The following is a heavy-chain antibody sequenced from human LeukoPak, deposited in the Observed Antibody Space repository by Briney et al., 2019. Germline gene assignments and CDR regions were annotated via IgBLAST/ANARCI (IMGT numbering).Heavy chain of an antibody. CDR1: GFTFSSYS. V-gene: IGHV3-48*01. CDR2: ISSSSSTI. Sequence: GGSLRLSCAASGFTFSSYSMNWVRQAPGKGLEWVSYISSSSSTIYYADSVKGRFTISRDNSKNTLYLQMSSLRAEDTAVYYCAKYRYGSGTSGSFSGMDVWGQGTTVTVSS. CDR3: AKYRYGSGTSGSFSGMDV. J-gene: IGHJ6*02. D-gene: IGHD3-10*01.